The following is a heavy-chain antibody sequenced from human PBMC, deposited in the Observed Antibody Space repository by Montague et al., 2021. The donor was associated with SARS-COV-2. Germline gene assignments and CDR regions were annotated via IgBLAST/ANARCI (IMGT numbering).Heavy chain of an antibody. D-gene: IGHD4/OR15-4a*01. CDR1: GFTFSTYW. CDR2: INPDGDAT. CDR3: ARSNLHDYADY. Sequence: LRLSCAASGFTFSTYWMYWIRQVSGKGLAWVSRINPDGDATTYADSVKGRFTISRDNSKNILYLQMNSLRGEDTAVYYCARSNLHDYADYWGRGNLVTVSS. J-gene: IGHJ4*02. V-gene: IGHV3-74*01.